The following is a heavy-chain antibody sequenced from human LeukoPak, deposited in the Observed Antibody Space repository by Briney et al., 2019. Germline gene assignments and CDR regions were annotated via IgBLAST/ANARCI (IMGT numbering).Heavy chain of an antibody. CDR3: ARGPKWTGSYYYFDY. D-gene: IGHD1-26*01. CDR1: VYTFPSYD. Sequence: ASVNVSCKTSVYTFPSYDINWVRQATGQGLEWMGWMNPNSGNTGYTQKFQGRVTISRNTSITTAYMELSSLRSEDTAVYYCARGPKWTGSYYYFDYWGQGTLVTVSS. V-gene: IGHV1-8*01. J-gene: IGHJ4*02. CDR2: MNPNSGNT.